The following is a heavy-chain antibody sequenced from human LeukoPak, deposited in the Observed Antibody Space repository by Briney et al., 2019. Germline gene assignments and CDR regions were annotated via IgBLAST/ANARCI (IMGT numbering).Heavy chain of an antibody. CDR3: ARAYGSYSFDY. J-gene: IGHJ4*02. D-gene: IGHD1-26*01. CDR2: GSYSGST. V-gene: IGHV4-59*01. Sequence: PSETLCLTCTVSGGSISSYYWNWIRQPPGKGLEWIGYGSYSGSTDYNPSLKSRVTISVDTSKNQFSLKLSSVTAADTAVYYCARAYGSYSFDYWGQGTLVTVSS. CDR1: GGSISSYY.